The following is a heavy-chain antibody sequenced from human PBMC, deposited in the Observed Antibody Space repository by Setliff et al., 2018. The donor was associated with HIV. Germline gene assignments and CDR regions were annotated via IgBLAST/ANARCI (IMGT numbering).Heavy chain of an antibody. V-gene: IGHV1-69*04. CDR2: IIPILGIA. CDR1: GGTFSSYA. J-gene: IGHJ4*02. CDR3: ATIVESSGYHGGNYFDF. D-gene: IGHD3-22*01. Sequence: SVKVSCKASGGTFSSYAINWVRQAPGQGLDWMGRIIPILGIANYAQKFQGRVTITADKSTSTAYMELSSLRSEDTAVYYCATIVESSGYHGGNYFDFWGRGSLVTVSS.